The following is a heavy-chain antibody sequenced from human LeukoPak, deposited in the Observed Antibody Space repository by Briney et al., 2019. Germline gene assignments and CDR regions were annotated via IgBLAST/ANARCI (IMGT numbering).Heavy chain of an antibody. D-gene: IGHD6-6*01. Sequence: SETLSLTCTVSGGSISNSGYYWGWFRQPPGKGLEWIGSIYYSGSTYYNPSLKSRVTISLGASKKQISLNLSSVTAADTAVYYCARELIAAPVLGAFDIWGPGTMVTVSS. CDR1: GGSISNSGYY. J-gene: IGHJ3*02. CDR3: ARELIAAPVLGAFDI. V-gene: IGHV4-39*07. CDR2: IYYSGST.